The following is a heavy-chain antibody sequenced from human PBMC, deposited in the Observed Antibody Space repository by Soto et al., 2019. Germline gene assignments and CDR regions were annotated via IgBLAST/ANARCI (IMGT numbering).Heavy chain of an antibody. CDR2: ISSSSSTI. D-gene: IGHD2-15*01. Sequence: GQSWRHWRTGSGGTPSRCSMHGVRHPPGKGLEWVSYISSSSSTIYYADSVKGRFTISRDNAKNSLYLQMNSLRAEDTAVYYCARGSALRAFDPWGQGTLVTVS. V-gene: IGHV3-48*01. CDR3: ARGSALRAFDP. CDR1: GGTPSRCS. J-gene: IGHJ5*02.